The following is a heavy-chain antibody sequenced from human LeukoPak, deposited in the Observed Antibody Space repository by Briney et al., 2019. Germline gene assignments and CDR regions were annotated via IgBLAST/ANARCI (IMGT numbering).Heavy chain of an antibody. V-gene: IGHV3-7*05. Sequence: GGSLRLSCAASGFTFSSYWMSWVRQAPGKGLEWVSNIKQDGSEKYYVYAVKGRFTISRDNAKNSLYLQMKSLRAEDTAVYYCARDSDTGAFDIWGQGTMVTVSS. CDR1: GFTFSSYW. D-gene: IGHD5-18*01. J-gene: IGHJ3*02. CDR2: IKQDGSEK. CDR3: ARDSDTGAFDI.